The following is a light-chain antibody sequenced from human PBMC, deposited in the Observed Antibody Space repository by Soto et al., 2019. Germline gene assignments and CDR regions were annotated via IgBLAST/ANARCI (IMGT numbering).Light chain of an antibody. CDR2: DAS. CDR3: QQYGSSPRT. J-gene: IGKJ1*01. V-gene: IGKV3-20*01. Sequence: EIVLTQSPGTLSLSPGERATLSCRASQSVSSSYLAWYQQTPGQAPRLLIYDASNRATGIPARFRDSGSGTDFTNNISSREPEDFAVYYCQQYGSSPRTFGQGTKVDIK. CDR1: QSVSSSY.